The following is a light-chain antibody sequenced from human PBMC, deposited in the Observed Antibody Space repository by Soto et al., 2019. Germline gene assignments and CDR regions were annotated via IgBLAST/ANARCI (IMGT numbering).Light chain of an antibody. J-gene: IGLJ3*02. Sequence: QSVLTQPPSASGTPGQTVAISCSGSSSNIGGNTVNWYQQLPGTAPRALIYSTNLRPSGVPDRFSGSKSGTSASLAISGLRAEDEGHYYCASWDVSLSGWVFGGGTKVTVL. CDR3: ASWDVSLSGWV. CDR1: SSNIGGNT. V-gene: IGLV1-44*01. CDR2: STN.